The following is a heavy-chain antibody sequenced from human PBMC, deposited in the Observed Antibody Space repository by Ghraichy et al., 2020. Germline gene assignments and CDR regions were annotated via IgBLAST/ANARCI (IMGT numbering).Heavy chain of an antibody. V-gene: IGHV1-8*01. CDR3: ARVSTVTTLLYYYYYGMDV. D-gene: IGHD4-17*01. CDR2: MNPNSGNT. Sequence: ASVKVSCKASGYTFTSYDINWVRQATGQGLEWMGWMNPNSGNTGYAQKFQGRVTMTRNTSISTAYMELSSLRSEDTAVYYCARVSTVTTLLYYYYYGMDVWGQGTTVTVSS. CDR1: GYTFTSYD. J-gene: IGHJ6*02.